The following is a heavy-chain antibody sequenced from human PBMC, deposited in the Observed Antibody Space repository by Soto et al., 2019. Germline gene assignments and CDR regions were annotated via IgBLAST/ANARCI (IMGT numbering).Heavy chain of an antibody. D-gene: IGHD3-22*01. CDR3: ARDRYDSSGYSILDAFDI. CDR2: IIPIFGTA. J-gene: IGHJ3*02. V-gene: IGHV1-69*01. CDR1: GGTFSSYA. Sequence: QVQLVQSGAEVKKPGSSVKVSCKASGGTFSSYAISWVRQAPGQGLEWMGGIIPIFGTANYAQKFQGRVTITADESTSTAYMELSSLRSEDAAVYYCARDRYDSSGYSILDAFDIWGQGTMVTVSS.